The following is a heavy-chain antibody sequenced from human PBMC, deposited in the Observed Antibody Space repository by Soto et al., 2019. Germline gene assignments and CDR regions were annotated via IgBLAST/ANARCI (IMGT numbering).Heavy chain of an antibody. J-gene: IGHJ3*02. Sequence: SETLSLTCAVSGGSISSGGYSWGWIRQPPGKGLEWIGNIYYSGSAYYNPSLKSRVTMSVDTSKNQFSLKLTSVTAVDTAVYYCARGDYAKAFDIWGQGTTVTVSS. D-gene: IGHD2-2*01. CDR2: IYYSGSA. CDR1: GGSISSGGYS. CDR3: ARGDYAKAFDI. V-gene: IGHV4-39*07.